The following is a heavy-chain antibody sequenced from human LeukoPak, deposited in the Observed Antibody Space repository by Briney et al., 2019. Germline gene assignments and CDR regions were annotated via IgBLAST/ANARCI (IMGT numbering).Heavy chain of an antibody. Sequence: GGSLRLSCAASGLTFSRYSMNWVRQAPGKGLEWVAFIRYDGSNKYYADSVKGRFTISRDNSKNTLYLQMNSLRPEDSAVHYCAKDGRGSGYFPDYWGQGTLVTVSS. J-gene: IGHJ4*02. D-gene: IGHD3-22*01. CDR1: GLTFSRYS. CDR2: IRYDGSNK. V-gene: IGHV3-30*02. CDR3: AKDGRGSGYFPDY.